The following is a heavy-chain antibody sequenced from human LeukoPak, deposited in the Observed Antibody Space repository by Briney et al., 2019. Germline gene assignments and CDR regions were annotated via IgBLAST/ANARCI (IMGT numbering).Heavy chain of an antibody. D-gene: IGHD3-10*01. CDR1: GGSISSYY. Sequence: SETLSLTCTVSGGSISSYYWSWIRQPPGKGLEWIGYIYYSGSTNYNPSLKSRVTISVDTSKNQFSLKLSSVTAADTAVYYCARTDYYGNRDFDYWGQGTLVTVSS. V-gene: IGHV4-59*01. CDR2: IYYSGST. CDR3: ARTDYYGNRDFDY. J-gene: IGHJ4*02.